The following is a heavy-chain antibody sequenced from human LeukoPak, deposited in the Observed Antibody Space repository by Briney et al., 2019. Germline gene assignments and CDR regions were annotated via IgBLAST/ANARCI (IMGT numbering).Heavy chain of an antibody. CDR1: GGTFSSYA. J-gene: IGHJ4*02. D-gene: IGHD5-18*01. CDR3: AREYSYGFDY. V-gene: IGHV1-2*02. CDR2: INPNSGGT. Sequence: GASVKVSCKASGGTFSSYAISWVRQAPGQGLEWMGWINPNSGGTNYAQKFQGRVTMTRDTSISTAYMELSRLRSDDTAVYYCAREYSYGFDYWGQGTLVTVSS.